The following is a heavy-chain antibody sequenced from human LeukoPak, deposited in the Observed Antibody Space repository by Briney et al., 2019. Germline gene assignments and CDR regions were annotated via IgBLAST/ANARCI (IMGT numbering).Heavy chain of an antibody. CDR1: GGSISSYY. V-gene: IGHV4-59*01. CDR2: IYYSGST. CDR3: ARKGYYFDY. Sequence: SETLSLTCTVSGGSISSYYWSWIRQPPGKGLEWSGYIYYSGSTNYNPSLKSRVTISVDTSKNQFSLKLSSVTAADTAVYYCARKGYYFDYWGQGILVTVSS. J-gene: IGHJ4*02.